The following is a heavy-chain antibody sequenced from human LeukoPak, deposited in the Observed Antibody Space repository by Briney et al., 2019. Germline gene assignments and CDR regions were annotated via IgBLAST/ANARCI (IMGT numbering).Heavy chain of an antibody. D-gene: IGHD6-19*01. CDR2: ISAYNGNT. CDR3: ARVHHGGWPARY. J-gene: IGHJ4*02. V-gene: IGHV1-18*04. Sequence: GESLKISCKGSGYSFTSYWIGWVRQAPGQGLEWMGWISAYNGNTNYAQKLQGRVTMTTDTSTSTAYMELRSLRSDDTAVYYCARVHHGGWPARYWGQGTLVTVSS. CDR1: GYSFTSYW.